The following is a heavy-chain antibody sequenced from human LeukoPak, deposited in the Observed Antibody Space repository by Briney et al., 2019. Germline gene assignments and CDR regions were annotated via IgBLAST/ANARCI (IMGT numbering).Heavy chain of an antibody. CDR3: VRQIADGGDY. CDR2: IYHSGSI. D-gene: IGHD6-13*01. V-gene: IGHV4-38-2*01. J-gene: IGHJ4*02. CDR1: GYSISRGYY. Sequence: SETLSLTCAVSGYSISRGYYWGWIGHPPGKGLEWIGSIYHSGSIYYNPSLKSRVTISVDTSKNQFSLKLSSVTAADTAMYYCVRQIADGGDYWGQGTLVTVSS.